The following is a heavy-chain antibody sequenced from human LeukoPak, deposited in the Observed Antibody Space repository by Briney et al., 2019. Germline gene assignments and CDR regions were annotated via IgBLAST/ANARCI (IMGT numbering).Heavy chain of an antibody. Sequence: SVKVSCKASGGTFSSYAISWVRQAPGQGLEWMGGIIPIFGTANYAQKFQGRVTITTEESTSPAYMEPSSRRSEDQAVYYRASTSPYCGGDCSIDYWGQGTLVTVSS. D-gene: IGHD2-21*02. J-gene: IGHJ4*02. V-gene: IGHV1-69*05. CDR3: ASTSPYCGGDCSIDY. CDR2: IIPIFGTA. CDR1: GGTFSSYA.